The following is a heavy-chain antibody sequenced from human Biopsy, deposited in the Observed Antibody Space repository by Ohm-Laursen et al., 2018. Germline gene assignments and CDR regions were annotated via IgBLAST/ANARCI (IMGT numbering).Heavy chain of an antibody. J-gene: IGHJ5*02. CDR1: GYTFTGYH. V-gene: IGHV1-2*02. CDR3: TRGGYYYDSLAYYYWFDP. D-gene: IGHD3-22*01. CDR2: INAKTGDT. Sequence: SVKVSCKASGYTFTGYHVHWVGQAPGQGLEWMGWINAKTGDTNYAQKFQGRVTMTRDTSISTAYVDLSSLRSDDTAVYYCTRGGYYYDSLAYYYWFDPWGQGTLVTVST.